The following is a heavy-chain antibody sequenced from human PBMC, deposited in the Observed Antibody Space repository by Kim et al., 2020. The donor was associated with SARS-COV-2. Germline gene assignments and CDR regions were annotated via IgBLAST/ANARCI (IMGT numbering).Heavy chain of an antibody. CDR2: IYHGGST. D-gene: IGHD3-10*01. CDR1: GGFISSGDW. Sequence: SETLSLTCAVSGGFISSGDWWTWVRQPPGKGLEWIGEIYHGGSTNYNASLKSRLTISVDKSKNEFSLKLTSVTAADTAVYYCARALDMVRGVVNGLDFWGRGPRVSVSS. CDR3: ARALDMVRGVVNGLDF. V-gene: IGHV4-4*02. J-gene: IGHJ3*01.